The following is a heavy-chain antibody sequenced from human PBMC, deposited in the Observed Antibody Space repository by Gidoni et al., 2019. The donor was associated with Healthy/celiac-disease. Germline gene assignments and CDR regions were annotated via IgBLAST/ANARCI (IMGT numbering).Heavy chain of an antibody. CDR3: AKVTRSSSGWVPFDY. CDR2: ISGSGGST. Sequence: EVQLFESGGGLVQPGGSLRLSCAASGFTFSSYAMSWVSQAPGKGLGWVSAISGSGGSTYYADSVKGRFTISRDNSKNTLYLQMNSLRAEDTAVYYCAKVTRSSSGWVPFDYWGQGTLVTVSS. CDR1: GFTFSSYA. D-gene: IGHD6-19*01. V-gene: IGHV3-23*01. J-gene: IGHJ4*02.